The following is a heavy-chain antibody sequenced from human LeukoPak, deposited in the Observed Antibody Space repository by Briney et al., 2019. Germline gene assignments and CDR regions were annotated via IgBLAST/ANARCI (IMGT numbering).Heavy chain of an antibody. CDR1: GGSISSSSYY. J-gene: IGHJ4*02. CDR2: IYYSGST. D-gene: IGHD2-21*02. V-gene: IGHV4-39*01. CDR3: ARHVKGRTAKGVYYFDY. Sequence: SETLSLTCTVSGGSISSSSYYWGWIRQPPGKGLEWIGSIYYSGSTYYNPSLKSRVAISVDTSKNQFSLKLSSVTAADTAVYYCARHVKGRTAKGVYYFDYWGQGTLVTVSS.